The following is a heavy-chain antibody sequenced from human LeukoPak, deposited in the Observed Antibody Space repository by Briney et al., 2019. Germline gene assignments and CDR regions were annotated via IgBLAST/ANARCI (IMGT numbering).Heavy chain of an antibody. CDR3: ARGAPYYDILTGLYY. Sequence: GASVKVSCKASGYTFTSYYMQWVRQAPGQGLEWMGIINPSGGSTSYAQKFQGRVTMTRDTSTSTVYMELSSLRSEDTAVYYCARGAPYYDILTGLYYWGQGTLVTVSS. J-gene: IGHJ4*02. CDR2: INPSGGST. D-gene: IGHD3-9*01. CDR1: GYTFTSYY. V-gene: IGHV1-46*01.